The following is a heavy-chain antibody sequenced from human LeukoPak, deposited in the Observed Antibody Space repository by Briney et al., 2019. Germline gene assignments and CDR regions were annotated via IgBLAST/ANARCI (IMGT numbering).Heavy chain of an antibody. CDR1: GGSISSSSYY. Sequence: PSETLSLTCTVSGGSISSSSYYWGWIRQPPGKGLEWIGEINHSGSTNYNPSLKSRVTISVDTSKNQFSLKLSSVTAADTAVYYCARGFHYYDSRDRAFDIWGQGTMVTVSS. CDR2: INHSGST. V-gene: IGHV4-39*07. CDR3: ARGFHYYDSRDRAFDI. J-gene: IGHJ3*02. D-gene: IGHD3-22*01.